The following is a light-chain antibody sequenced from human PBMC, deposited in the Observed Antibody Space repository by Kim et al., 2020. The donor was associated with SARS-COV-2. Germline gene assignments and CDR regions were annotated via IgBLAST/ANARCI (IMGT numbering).Light chain of an antibody. Sequence: EILLTQSPGTLSLSPGERATLSCRASQNLNSDYLAWYQQKPGQAPRLLIYGASCRATAIPDRFSGSGSGTDFSFTISRLEPEDFAVYYCQQYGSSPYTFGQGTKLEI. CDR3: QQYGSSPYT. CDR1: QNLNSDY. CDR2: GAS. J-gene: IGKJ2*01. V-gene: IGKV3-20*01.